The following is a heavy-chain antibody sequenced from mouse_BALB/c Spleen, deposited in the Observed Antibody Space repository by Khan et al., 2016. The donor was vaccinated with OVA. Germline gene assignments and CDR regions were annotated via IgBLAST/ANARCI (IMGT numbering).Heavy chain of an antibody. CDR1: GSSITSAYS. CDR3: ARFDGSRAFDC. CDR2: IHSSGVT. V-gene: IGHV3-1*02. J-gene: IGHJ2*01. D-gene: IGHD1-1*01. Sequence: EVQLVESGPDLVKPSQSLSLTCTVTGSSITSAYSWHWVRQFPGNKLEWMGYIHSSGVTNYHPSLKSRVSISRDPSKNQFFLQLNSVTTEDTATXYCARFDGSRAFDCWGKGSTLTVSA.